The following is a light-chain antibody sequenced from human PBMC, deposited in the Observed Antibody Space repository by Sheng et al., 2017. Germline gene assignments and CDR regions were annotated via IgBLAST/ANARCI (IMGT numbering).Light chain of an antibody. V-gene: IGKV3D-15*01. J-gene: IGKJ4*01. CDR3: QQYYSTPPT. CDR2: AAS. Sequence: ETMMTQSPATLSVSPGERATLSCRASQSFNNNLAWYQQKPGQPPRLLIYAASTRATGIPARFSGSGSGTQFTLTISSLQAEDVAVYYCQQYYSTPPTFGGGTKVEIK. CDR1: QSFNNN.